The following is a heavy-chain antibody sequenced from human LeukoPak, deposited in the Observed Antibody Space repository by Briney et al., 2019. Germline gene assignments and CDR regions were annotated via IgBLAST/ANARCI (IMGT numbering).Heavy chain of an antibody. Sequence: GGSLRLSCAASGFTFSSYVMHWVRQAPGKGLEWVAIISYDGSNEYYADSVKGRFTISRDNSKNTLYLQMNSLRAEDTAVYYCAKYYNSGWGNAFDIWGQGTMVTVSS. J-gene: IGHJ3*02. CDR2: ISYDGSNE. CDR3: AKYYNSGWGNAFDI. CDR1: GFTFSSYV. V-gene: IGHV3-30*04. D-gene: IGHD6-19*01.